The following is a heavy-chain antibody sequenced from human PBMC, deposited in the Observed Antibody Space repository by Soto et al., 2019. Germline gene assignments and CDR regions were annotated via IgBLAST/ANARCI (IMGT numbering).Heavy chain of an antibody. CDR3: ARIPGIAVAGVDY. CDR1: GGSISSGGYY. Sequence: TSETLSLTCTVSGGSISSGGYYWSWIRQHPGKGLEWIGYIYYSGSTYYNPSLKSRVTISVDTSKNQFSLKRSSVTAADTAVYYCARIPGIAVAGVDYWGQGTLVTVSS. V-gene: IGHV4-31*03. D-gene: IGHD6-19*01. J-gene: IGHJ4*02. CDR2: IYYSGST.